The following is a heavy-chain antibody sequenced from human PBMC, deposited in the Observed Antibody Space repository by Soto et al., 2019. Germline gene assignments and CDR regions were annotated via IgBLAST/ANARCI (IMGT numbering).Heavy chain of an antibody. D-gene: IGHD3-22*01. CDR2: IIPIFGTA. V-gene: IGHV1-69*13. CDR3: AREGPYYYDSSGYYPPLDY. CDR1: GGTFSSYA. J-gene: IGHJ4*02. Sequence: SVKVSCKASGGTFSSYAISWVRQAPGQGLDWMGGIIPIFGTANYAQKFQGRVTITADESTSTAYMELSSLRSEDTAVYYCAREGPYYYDSSGYYPPLDYWGQGTLVTVSS.